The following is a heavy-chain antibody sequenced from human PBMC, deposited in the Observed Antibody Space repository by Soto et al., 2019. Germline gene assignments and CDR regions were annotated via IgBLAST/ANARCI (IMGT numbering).Heavy chain of an antibody. Sequence: ASVKVSCKVSGYTLTELSMHWVRLAPGKGLEWMGGFDPEDGETIYAQKFQGRVTMTEDTSTDTAYMELSSLRSEDTAVYYCATERSVRNYYDSSGYRYWGQGTLVTVSS. D-gene: IGHD3-22*01. CDR2: FDPEDGET. CDR1: GYTLTELS. V-gene: IGHV1-24*01. CDR3: ATERSVRNYYDSSGYRY. J-gene: IGHJ4*02.